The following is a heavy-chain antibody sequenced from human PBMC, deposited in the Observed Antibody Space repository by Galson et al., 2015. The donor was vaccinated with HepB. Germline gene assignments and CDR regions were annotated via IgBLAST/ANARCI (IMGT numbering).Heavy chain of an antibody. CDR3: ARDRCSSTSCPHDAFDI. D-gene: IGHD2-2*01. V-gene: IGHV4-30-4*08. CDR1: GYSISSGYY. J-gene: IGHJ3*02. CDR2: IYYSGST. Sequence: LSLTCPVSGYSISSGYYWGWIRQPPGKGLEWIGYIYYSGSTYYNPSLKSRVTISVDTSKNQFSLKLSSVTAADTAVYYCARDRCSSTSCPHDAFDIWGQGTMVTVSS.